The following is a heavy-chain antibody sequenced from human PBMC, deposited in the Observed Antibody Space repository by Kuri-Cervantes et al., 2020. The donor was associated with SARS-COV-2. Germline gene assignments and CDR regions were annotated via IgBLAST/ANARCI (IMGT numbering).Heavy chain of an antibody. J-gene: IGHJ3*02. CDR2: MNPDTGNA. D-gene: IGHD2-21*02. CDR1: GYTFTNND. Sequence: ASVKVSCKASGYTFTNNDIYWVRQASGQGLEWMGWMNPDTGNAGYAQKFQGRVTLIRITSISTAYMELSSLRFEDAAVYYCARDSGDWDPDGCDIWGQGTMVTVSS. V-gene: IGHV1-8*02. CDR3: ARDSGDWDPDGCDI.